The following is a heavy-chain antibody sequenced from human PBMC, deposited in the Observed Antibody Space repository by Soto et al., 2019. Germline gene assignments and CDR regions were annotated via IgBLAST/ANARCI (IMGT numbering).Heavy chain of an antibody. CDR2: IYPGDSDT. V-gene: IGHV5-51*01. CDR1: GYSFTSYW. J-gene: IGHJ6*01. D-gene: IGHD4-4*01. CDR3: ARRMTTVTSPVLHYYSVMDV. Sequence: VQISYKVSGYSFTSYWSGWVRQMHGKGLEWMGIIYPGDSDTRYSPSFQGQVTISADKSISTAYLQWSSLKASDTAMYYCARRMTTVTSPVLHYYSVMDVWGQGTTVTVSS.